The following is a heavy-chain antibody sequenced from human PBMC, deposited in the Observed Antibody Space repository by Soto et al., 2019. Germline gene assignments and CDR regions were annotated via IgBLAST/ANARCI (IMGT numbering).Heavy chain of an antibody. Sequence: QVQLVQSGVEVKMPGASVKLSCKTYGYAFTNYGVTWVRQVSGQGLEWIGWVSGYNRNTNYAQKFEDRVIMTIDTSTNTAHMELRSLRSDDTGIYYCARARQWEPLIYWGRGTLLTVSP. J-gene: IGHJ4*02. CDR3: ARARQWEPLIY. V-gene: IGHV1-18*01. CDR1: GYAFTNYG. D-gene: IGHD1-26*01. CDR2: VSGYNRNT.